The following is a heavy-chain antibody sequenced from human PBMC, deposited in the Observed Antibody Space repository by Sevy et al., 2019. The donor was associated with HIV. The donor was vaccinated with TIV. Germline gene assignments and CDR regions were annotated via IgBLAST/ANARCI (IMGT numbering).Heavy chain of an antibody. J-gene: IGHJ4*02. Sequence: GGSLRLSCAASGFTFSSYAMHWVRQAPGKGLEWVAAIPYDGSSKYYADSVKGRPTISRDNSKNTRYLQMNSLRAEDTALYYCAKGQTDYYDTSGPVDYWGQGTLVTVSS. CDR3: AKGQTDYYDTSGPVDY. D-gene: IGHD3-22*01. CDR2: IPYDGSSK. CDR1: GFTFSSYA. V-gene: IGHV3-30*18.